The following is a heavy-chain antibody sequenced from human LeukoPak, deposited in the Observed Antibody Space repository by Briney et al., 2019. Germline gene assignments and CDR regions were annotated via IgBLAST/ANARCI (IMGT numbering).Heavy chain of an antibody. CDR3: ARATGDDYGDYGMDV. D-gene: IGHD4-17*01. CDR1: GGSISSSNW. J-gene: IGHJ6*02. CDR2: IYHSGST. V-gene: IGHV4-4*02. Sequence: PSETLSLTCAVSGGSISSSNWWSWVRQPPGKGLEWIGEIYHSGSTNYNPSLKSRVTISVDKSKNQFSLKLSSVTAADTAVYYCARATGDDYGDYGMDVWGQGTTVTVSS.